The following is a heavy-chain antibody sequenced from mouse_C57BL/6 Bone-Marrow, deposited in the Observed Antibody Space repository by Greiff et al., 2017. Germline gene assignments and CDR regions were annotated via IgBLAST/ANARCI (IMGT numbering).Heavy chain of an antibody. J-gene: IGHJ4*01. CDR2: IGPGSGST. CDR1: GYTFTDYY. Sequence: VQLQQSGAELVKPGASVKISCKASGYTFTDYYINWVKQRPGQGLEWIGKIGPGSGSTYYNEKFKGKATLTADKSSSTAYMQLSSLTSEDSAVYFCARKRFITTVVAPYYYAMDYWGQGTSVTVSS. D-gene: IGHD1-1*01. V-gene: IGHV1-77*01. CDR3: ARKRFITTVVAPYYYAMDY.